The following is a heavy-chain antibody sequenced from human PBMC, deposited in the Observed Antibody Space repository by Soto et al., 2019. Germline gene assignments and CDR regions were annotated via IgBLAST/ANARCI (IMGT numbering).Heavy chain of an antibody. J-gene: IGHJ6*02. CDR3: ARTWVSTLTYYDILTGSRPIDDYYYYGMDV. CDR2: IWYDGSNK. V-gene: IGHV3-33*01. D-gene: IGHD3-9*01. Sequence: QPGGSLRLSCAASGFTFSSYGMHWVRQAPGKGLEWVAVIWYDGSNKYYADSVKGRFTISRDNSKNTLYLQMNSLRAEDTAVYYCARTWVSTLTYYDILTGSRPIDDYYYYGMDVWGQGTTVTVSS. CDR1: GFTFSSYG.